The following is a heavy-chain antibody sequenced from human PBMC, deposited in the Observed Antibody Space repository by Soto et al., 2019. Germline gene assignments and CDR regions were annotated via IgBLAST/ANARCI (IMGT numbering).Heavy chain of an antibody. J-gene: IGHJ3*02. Sequence: EVQLLESGGGLVQPGGSLRLSCAASGFTFSSYAMSWVRQAPGKGLEWVSAISGSGGSTYYADSVKGRFTISRDNSKNTLYLQMNRLRAEDTAVYYCAKDLVGTCSSTSCHDAFDIWGQGTMVTVSS. V-gene: IGHV3-23*01. CDR1: GFTFSSYA. D-gene: IGHD2-2*01. CDR2: ISGSGGST. CDR3: AKDLVGTCSSTSCHDAFDI.